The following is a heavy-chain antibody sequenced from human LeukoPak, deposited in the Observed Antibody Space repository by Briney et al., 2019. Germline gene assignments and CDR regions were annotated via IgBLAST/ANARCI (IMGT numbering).Heavy chain of an antibody. V-gene: IGHV1-2*02. Sequence: ASVKVSCKASGYTFTAYYMHWVRQAPGQGLEWMGWINPNSGGTNYAQNFQGRVTMTRDTSITTAYMELSSLSSDDTAVYYCARGIVAVSAAWYYYGMDVWGQGTTVTVSS. CDR2: INPNSGGT. J-gene: IGHJ6*02. D-gene: IGHD2-21*01. CDR3: ARGIVAVSAAWYYYGMDV. CDR1: GYTFTAYY.